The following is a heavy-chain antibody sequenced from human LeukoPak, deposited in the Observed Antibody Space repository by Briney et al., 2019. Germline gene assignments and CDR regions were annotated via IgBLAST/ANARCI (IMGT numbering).Heavy chain of an antibody. J-gene: IGHJ3*02. CDR1: GGSISSCDYY. CDR2: IYYSGST. D-gene: IGHD2-2*01. Sequence: SQTLSLTCTVSGGSISSCDYYWSWIRQPPGKGLEWIGYIYYSGSTYYNPSLKSRVTISVDTSKNQFSLKLSSVTAADTAVYYCASSTPSRAFDIWGQGTMVTVSS. V-gene: IGHV4-30-4*08. CDR3: ASSTPSRAFDI.